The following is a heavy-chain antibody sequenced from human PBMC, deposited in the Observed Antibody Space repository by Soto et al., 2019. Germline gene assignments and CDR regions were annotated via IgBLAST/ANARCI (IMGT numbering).Heavy chain of an antibody. CDR3: ATDHSGYDFGLFNYYYYMDV. Sequence: GGSLRLSCAASGFTFSSYSMNWVRQAPGKGLEWVSSISSSSSYIYYADSVKGRFTISRDNAKNSLYLQMNSLRAEDTAVYYCATDHSGYDFGLFNYYYYMDVWGKGTTVTVSS. CDR2: ISSSSSYI. J-gene: IGHJ6*03. V-gene: IGHV3-21*01. D-gene: IGHD5-12*01. CDR1: GFTFSSYS.